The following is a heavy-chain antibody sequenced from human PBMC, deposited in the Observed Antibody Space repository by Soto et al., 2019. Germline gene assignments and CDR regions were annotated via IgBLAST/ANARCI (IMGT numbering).Heavy chain of an antibody. D-gene: IGHD6-6*01. Sequence: GASVKVSCKASGGTFSSYAISWVRQAPGQGLEWMGGIIPIFGTANYAQKFQGRVTITADESTSTAYMELSSLRSEDTAVYYCARDQEYLSYSSSKAYNLFALCGQRSLVPGSS. CDR1: GGTFSSYA. V-gene: IGHV1-69*13. CDR2: IIPIFGTA. CDR3: ARDQEYLSYSSSKAYNLFAL. J-gene: IGHJ5*02.